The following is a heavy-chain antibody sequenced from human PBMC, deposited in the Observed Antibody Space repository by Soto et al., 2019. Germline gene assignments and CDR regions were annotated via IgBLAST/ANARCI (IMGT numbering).Heavy chain of an antibody. J-gene: IGHJ4*02. V-gene: IGHV3-33*01. D-gene: IGHD3-22*01. CDR3: ARDGLSSGYYSPFDY. CDR2: IWYDGSNK. CDR1: GFTFSSYG. Sequence: GGSLRLSCAASGFTFSSYGMHWVRQAPGKGLEWVAVIWYDGSNKYYADSVKGRFTISRDNSKNTLYLQMNSLRAEDTAVYYCARDGLSSGYYSPFDYWGQGTLVTVSS.